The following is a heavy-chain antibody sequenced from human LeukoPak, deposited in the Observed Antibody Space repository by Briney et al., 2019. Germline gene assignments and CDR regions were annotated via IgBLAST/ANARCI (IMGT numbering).Heavy chain of an antibody. CDR3: AIPPRLDVQNYGMDV. CDR2: ISGSGGST. CDR1: GFTFSSYA. D-gene: IGHD6-6*01. Sequence: GGSLRLSCAASGFTFSSYAMSWVRQAPGKGLEWVSAISGSGGSTYYADSVKGRFTISRDNSKNTLYLQMNSLRAEDTAVYYCAIPPRLDVQNYGMDVWGQGTTVTVSS. V-gene: IGHV3-23*01. J-gene: IGHJ6*02.